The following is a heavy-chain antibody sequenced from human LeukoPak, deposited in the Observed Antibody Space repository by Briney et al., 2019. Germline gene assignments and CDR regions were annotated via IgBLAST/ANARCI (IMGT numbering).Heavy chain of an antibody. J-gene: IGHJ6*02. CDR1: GYTFTSYG. CDR2: INTNTGNP. V-gene: IGHV7-4-1*02. CDR3: ARRGIAATGENGMDV. Sequence: ASVKVSCKASGYTFTSYGISWVRQAPGQGLEWMGWINTNTGNPTYAQGFTGRFVFSLDTSVSTAYLQISSLKAEDTAVYYCARRGIAATGENGMDVWGQGTTVTVSS. D-gene: IGHD6-13*01.